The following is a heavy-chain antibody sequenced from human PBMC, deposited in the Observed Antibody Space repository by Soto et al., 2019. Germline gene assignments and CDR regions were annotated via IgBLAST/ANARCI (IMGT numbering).Heavy chain of an antibody. J-gene: IGHJ6*03. CDR1: GFTFSSYW. CDR3: ASDPYYDFWSGYPSDYYMDV. V-gene: IGHV3-7*01. CDR2: IKQDGSEK. D-gene: IGHD3-3*01. Sequence: GGYLRLSCAASGFTFSSYWMSWVRQAPGKGLEWVANIKQDGSEKYYVDSVKGRFTISRDNAKNSLYLQMNSLRAEDTAVYYCASDPYYDFWSGYPSDYYMDVWGKGTTVTPSS.